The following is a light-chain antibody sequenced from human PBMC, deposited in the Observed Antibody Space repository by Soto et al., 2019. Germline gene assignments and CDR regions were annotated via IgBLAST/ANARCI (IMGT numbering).Light chain of an antibody. J-gene: IGKJ1*01. CDR2: AAS. CDR1: QSISSY. Sequence: DIQMTQSAASLSASLGDRVTITCRASQSISSYLNWYQHKPGKAPKLLIYAASSLQSGVPSRFSGSGSGTEFTLTITSLKPEDFATYYCQKYNSFWTFGQGTKVDIK. V-gene: IGKV1-39*01. CDR3: QKYNSFWT.